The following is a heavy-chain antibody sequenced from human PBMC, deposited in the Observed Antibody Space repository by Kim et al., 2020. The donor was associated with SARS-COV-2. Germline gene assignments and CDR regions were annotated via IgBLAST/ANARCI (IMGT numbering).Heavy chain of an antibody. J-gene: IGHJ4*02. Sequence: PCSGKGRFSISSDNAKNTLYLQVNSLRAEDTAVYFCAREQTELGPPTLDYWGQGILVTVSS. D-gene: IGHD1-7*01. V-gene: IGHV3-74*01. CDR3: AREQTELGPPTLDY.